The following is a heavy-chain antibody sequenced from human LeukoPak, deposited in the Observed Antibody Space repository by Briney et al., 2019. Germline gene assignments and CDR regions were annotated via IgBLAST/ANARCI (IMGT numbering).Heavy chain of an antibody. D-gene: IGHD3-9*01. Sequence: GGSLRLSCATSGFSFTDYPMNWVRQAPGKGLEWISNIRTTAEGAKYAYYADSVKGRVTISRDDGKNTLYLHMNSLRDDDTAVYYCATDQRYAFDYWGQGILVTVTS. CDR1: GFSFTDYP. CDR3: ATDQRYAFDY. CDR2: IRTTAEGAKYA. J-gene: IGHJ4*02. V-gene: IGHV3-48*02.